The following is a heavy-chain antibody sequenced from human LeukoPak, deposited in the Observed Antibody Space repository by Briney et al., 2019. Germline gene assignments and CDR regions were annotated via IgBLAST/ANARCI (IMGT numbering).Heavy chain of an antibody. CDR2: ISYDGSNK. CDR3: ASPYYYGSGSYVDY. J-gene: IGHJ4*02. CDR1: GFTFSSYG. V-gene: IGHV3-30*03. D-gene: IGHD3-10*01. Sequence: GGSLRLSCAASGFTFSSYGMPWVRQAPGKGLEWVAVISYDGSNKYYADSVKGRFTISRDNSKNTLYLQMNSLRAEDTAVYYCASPYYYGSGSYVDYWGQGTLVTVSS.